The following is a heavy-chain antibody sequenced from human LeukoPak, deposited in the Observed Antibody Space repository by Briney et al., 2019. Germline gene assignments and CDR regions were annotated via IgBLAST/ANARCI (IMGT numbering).Heavy chain of an antibody. CDR2: IDPTGSYT. CDR3: ARRGRSSSNFDF. Sequence: HGESLKISCKGYGYIFTSYWVTWVRQLPGKGLEWMGTIDPTGSYTNYNPSFQGHVTISTDKSISTAYLQWSSLKASDTAIYYCARRGRSSSNFDFWGQGTLVTVSS. D-gene: IGHD6-6*01. J-gene: IGHJ4*02. CDR1: GYIFTSYW. V-gene: IGHV5-10-1*01.